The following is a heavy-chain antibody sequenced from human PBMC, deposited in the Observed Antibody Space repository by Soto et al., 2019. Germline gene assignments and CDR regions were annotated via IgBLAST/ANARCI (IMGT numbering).Heavy chain of an antibody. V-gene: IGHV1-3*01. CDR1: GYTFTSYA. CDR3: ARSRYFITGTTDFDY. Sequence: ASVKVSCKASGYTFTSYAMHWVRQAPGQRLEWMGWINAGNGNTKYSQKFQGRVTITRDTSASTAYMEQSSLRSEDTAVYYSARSRYFITGTTDFDYWGQGTLVTVSS. CDR2: INAGNGNT. J-gene: IGHJ4*02. D-gene: IGHD1-7*01.